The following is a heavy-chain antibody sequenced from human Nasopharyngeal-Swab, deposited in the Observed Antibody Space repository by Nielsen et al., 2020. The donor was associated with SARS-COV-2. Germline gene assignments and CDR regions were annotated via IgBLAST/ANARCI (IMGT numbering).Heavy chain of an antibody. CDR1: GFTFSSYS. Sequence: GESLKISCAASGFTFSSYSMNWVRRAPGKGLEWVSSISSSSSYIYYADSVKGRFTISRDNAKNSLYLQMNSLRAEDTAVYYCASLLSITIFGDFDYWGQGTLVTVSS. V-gene: IGHV3-21*01. CDR2: ISSSSSYI. D-gene: IGHD3-3*01. J-gene: IGHJ4*02. CDR3: ASLLSITIFGDFDY.